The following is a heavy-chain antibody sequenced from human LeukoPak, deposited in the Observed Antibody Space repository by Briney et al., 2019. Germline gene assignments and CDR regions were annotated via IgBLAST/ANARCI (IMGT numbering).Heavy chain of an antibody. Sequence: GKSLRLSCAASGFTFSSYAMHWVRQAPGKGLEWVSAISNNGGYTYYADSVQGRFTISRDNSKSTLCLQMNSLRAEDTAVYYCAKQLGYCSDGSCYFPYWGQGTLVTVSS. D-gene: IGHD2-15*01. V-gene: IGHV3-23*01. CDR2: ISNNGGYT. J-gene: IGHJ4*02. CDR3: AKQLGYCSDGSCYFPY. CDR1: GFTFSSYA.